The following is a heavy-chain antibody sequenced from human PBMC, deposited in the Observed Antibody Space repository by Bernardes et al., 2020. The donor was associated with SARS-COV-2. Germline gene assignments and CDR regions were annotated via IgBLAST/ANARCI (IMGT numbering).Heavy chain of an antibody. V-gene: IGHV5-51*01. CDR3: AAGAVAANYYYYGMDV. J-gene: IGHJ6*02. CDR2: IYPGDSDT. CDR1: GYSFTSYW. Sequence: GESLKISCKGSGYSFTSYWIGWVRQMPGKGLEWMGIIYPGDSDTRYSPSFQGQVTISADKSISTAYLQWSSLKASDTAMYYCAAGAVAANYYYYGMDVWGQGTTVTVSS. D-gene: IGHD6-19*01.